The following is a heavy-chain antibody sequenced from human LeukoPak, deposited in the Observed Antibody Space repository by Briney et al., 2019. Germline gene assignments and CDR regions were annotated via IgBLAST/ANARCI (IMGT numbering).Heavy chain of an antibody. CDR1: GGSISSSNW. J-gene: IGHJ5*02. D-gene: IGHD2-2*01. Sequence: SETRSLTCAVSGGSISSSNWWSWVRQPPGKGLEWIGEIYHSGSTNYNPSLKSRVTISVDKSKNQFSLKLSSVTAADTAVYYCARDCCCSSTGCYEGDPWGQGTLVTVSS. V-gene: IGHV4-4*02. CDR3: ARDCCCSSTGCYEGDP. CDR2: IYHSGST.